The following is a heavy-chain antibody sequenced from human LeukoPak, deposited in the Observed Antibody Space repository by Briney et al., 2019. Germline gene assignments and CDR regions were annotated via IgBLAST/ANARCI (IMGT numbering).Heavy chain of an antibody. V-gene: IGHV4-59*01. CDR1: GGSISTYY. D-gene: IGHD4-23*01. Sequence: PSETLSLTCTVSGGSISTYYWNWIRQPPGKGLEWIGYIYYRGSTNYNPSLKSRVTISADMSKNQYSLKLNSVTAADTAVYYCARASAVVSPSDPWGQGILVTVSS. J-gene: IGHJ5*02. CDR3: ARASAVVSPSDP. CDR2: IYYRGST.